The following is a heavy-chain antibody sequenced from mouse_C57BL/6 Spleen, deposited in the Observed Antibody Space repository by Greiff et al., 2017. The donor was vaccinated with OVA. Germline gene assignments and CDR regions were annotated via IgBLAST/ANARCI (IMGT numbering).Heavy chain of an antibody. Sequence: QVQLQQSGPELVKPGASVKISCKASGYAFSSSWMNWVKQRPGKGLEWIGRIYPGDGDTNYNGKFKGKATLTADKSSSTAYMQLSSLTSEDSAVYFCARSGLLRDYAMDYWGQGTSVTVSS. J-gene: IGHJ4*01. V-gene: IGHV1-82*01. CDR2: IYPGDGDT. D-gene: IGHD1-1*01. CDR3: ARSGLLRDYAMDY. CDR1: GYAFSSSW.